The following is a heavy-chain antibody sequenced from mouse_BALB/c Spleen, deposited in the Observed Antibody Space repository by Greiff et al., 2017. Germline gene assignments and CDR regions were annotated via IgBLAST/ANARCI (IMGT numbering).Heavy chain of an antibody. J-gene: IGHJ2*01. CDR3: AGGGGPYYFDY. D-gene: IGHD3-3*01. CDR2: IYPGSGST. V-gene: IGHV1-81*01. Sequence: QVQLQQSGPELVKPGASVKMSCKASGYTFTDYVISWVKQRTGPGLEWIGEIYPGSGSTYYNEKFKGMATLTADKSSNTAYMQLSSLTSEDSAVYFCAGGGGPYYFDYWGQGTALTVSS. CDR1: GYTFTDYV.